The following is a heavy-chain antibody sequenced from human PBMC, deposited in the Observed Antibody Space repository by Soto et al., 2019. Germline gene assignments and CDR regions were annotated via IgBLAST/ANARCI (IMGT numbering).Heavy chain of an antibody. CDR2: ISGYNGDT. J-gene: IGHJ6*02. CDR1: GYTFSRYG. D-gene: IGHD2-8*01. Sequence: QGQLVQSGAEVKKPGASVKVSCKASGYTFSRYGISWVRQAPGQGLEWMGWISGYNGDTKYAQKFQGRVTMTVDTSTSTAYMELGSLTSDDTAVYYCAKNGQPPYYYYGMDVWGQGTTVGVSS. CDR3: AKNGQPPYYYYGMDV. V-gene: IGHV1-18*01.